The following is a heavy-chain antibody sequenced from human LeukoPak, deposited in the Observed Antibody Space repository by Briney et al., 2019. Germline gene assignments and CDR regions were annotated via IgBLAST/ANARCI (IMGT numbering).Heavy chain of an antibody. V-gene: IGHV1-69*13. Sequence: VRVSCKASGGTFSSYAISWVRQAPGQGLEWMGGIIPIFGTANYAQKFQGRVTITADESTSTAYMELSSLRSEDTAVYYCAREGPPTAGYYYYGMDVWGQGTTVTVSS. CDR2: IIPIFGTA. J-gene: IGHJ6*02. CDR3: AREGPPTAGYYYYGMDV. CDR1: GGTFSSYA. D-gene: IGHD4-17*01.